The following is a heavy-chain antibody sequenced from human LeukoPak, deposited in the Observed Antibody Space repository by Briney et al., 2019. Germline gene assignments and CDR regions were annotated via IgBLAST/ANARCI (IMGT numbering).Heavy chain of an antibody. V-gene: IGHV4-34*01. CDR3: ARGRGCSSTSCYFYY. J-gene: IGHJ4*02. D-gene: IGHD2-2*01. Sequence: SETLSLTCAVYGGSFSGYYWSWIRQPPGKGLEWIGEINHSGSTNYNPSLKSRVTISVDTSKNQFSLKLSSVTAADTVVYYCARGRGCSSTSCYFYYWGQGTLVTVSS. CDR1: GGSFSGYY. CDR2: INHSGST.